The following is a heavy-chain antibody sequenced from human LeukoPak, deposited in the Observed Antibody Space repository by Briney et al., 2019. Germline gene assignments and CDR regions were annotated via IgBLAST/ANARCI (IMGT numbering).Heavy chain of an antibody. Sequence: PGGSLRLSCAASGVTVSSIYMGWVGQAPGKGLDWVSVIYPDGRTYYTESVKGRFTISRDSSENSLFLQMNSLRAEDTAVYYCATLKGWYGEGCFDCWGQGTLVTVSS. D-gene: IGHD3-10*01. CDR1: GVTVSSIY. CDR3: ATLKGWYGEGCFDC. CDR2: IYPDGRT. V-gene: IGHV3-53*01. J-gene: IGHJ4*02.